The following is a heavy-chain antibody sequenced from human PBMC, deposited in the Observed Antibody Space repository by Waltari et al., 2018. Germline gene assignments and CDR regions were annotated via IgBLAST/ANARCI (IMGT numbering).Heavy chain of an antibody. D-gene: IGHD6-25*01. CDR3: ARGVSGFDY. J-gene: IGHJ4*02. CDR1: GFTCSRYG. Sequence: QVQLVESGGGVVQPGRSVRLSCAASGFTCSRYGMHWVRQAPGKGLECVAVIWYDGSNKYYADSVKGRFTISRDNSKNTLYLQMNSLRAEDTAVYYCARGVSGFDYWGQGTLVTVSS. V-gene: IGHV3-33*01. CDR2: IWYDGSNK.